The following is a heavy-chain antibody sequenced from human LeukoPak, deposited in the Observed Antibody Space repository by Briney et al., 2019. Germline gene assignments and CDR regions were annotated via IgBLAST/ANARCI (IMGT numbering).Heavy chain of an antibody. Sequence: GGSLRLSCAASGFSFSSHGMHWVRQAPGKGLEWVAFIRYDGGNKFYADYVKGRFTISRDNSKITLYLQMNSLSVDDPVVHYDAKGLGRGYQCDYWGQGTLVTVSS. CDR2: IRYDGGNK. D-gene: IGHD3-22*01. V-gene: IGHV3-30*02. CDR3: AKGLGRGYQCDY. CDR1: GFSFSSHG. J-gene: IGHJ4*02.